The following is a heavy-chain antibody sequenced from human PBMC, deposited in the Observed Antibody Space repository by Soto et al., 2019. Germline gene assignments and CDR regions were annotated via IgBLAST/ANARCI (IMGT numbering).Heavy chain of an antibody. Sequence: GASVKVSCKASGYTFTSYAMHWVRQAPGQRLEWMGWINAGNGNTKYSQKFQGRVTITRDTSASTAYMELSSLRSEDTAVYYCARAAEVVVAATRGSVRYFDYWGQGTLVTVSS. CDR2: INAGNGNT. CDR1: GYTFTSYA. V-gene: IGHV1-3*01. CDR3: ARAAEVVVAATRGSVRYFDY. J-gene: IGHJ4*02. D-gene: IGHD2-15*01.